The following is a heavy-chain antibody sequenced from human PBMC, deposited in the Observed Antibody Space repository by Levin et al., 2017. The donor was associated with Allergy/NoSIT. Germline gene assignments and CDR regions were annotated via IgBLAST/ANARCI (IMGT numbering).Heavy chain of an antibody. CDR2: IYHSGST. CDR3: ARGVCSSTSCDQVKWFDP. Sequence: SQTLSLTCAVSGYSISSGYYWGWIRQPPGKGLEWIGSIYHSGSTYYNPSLKSRVTISVDTSKNQFSLKLSSVTAADTAVYYCARGVCSSTSCDQVKWFDPWGQGTLVTVSS. J-gene: IGHJ5*02. V-gene: IGHV4-38-2*01. CDR1: GYSISSGYY. D-gene: IGHD2-2*01.